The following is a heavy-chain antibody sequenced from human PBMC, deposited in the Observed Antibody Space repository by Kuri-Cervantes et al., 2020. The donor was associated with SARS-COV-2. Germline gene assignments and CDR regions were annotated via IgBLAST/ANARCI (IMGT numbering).Heavy chain of an antibody. V-gene: IGHV4-59*12. D-gene: IGHD2-2*02. CDR3: ARRYCSSTSCYTDYGMDV. Sequence: GSLRLSCTVSGGSISSYYWSWIRRPPGKGLEWIGYIYYSGSTNYNPSLKSRVTISVDTSKNQFSLKLSSVTAADTAVYYCARRYCSSTSCYTDYGMDVWGQGTTVTVSS. J-gene: IGHJ6*02. CDR2: IYYSGST. CDR1: GGSISSYY.